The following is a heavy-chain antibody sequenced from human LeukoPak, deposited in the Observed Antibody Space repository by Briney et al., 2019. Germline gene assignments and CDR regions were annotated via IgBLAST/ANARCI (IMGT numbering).Heavy chain of an antibody. V-gene: IGHV3-33*01. J-gene: IGHJ4*02. Sequence: GGSLRLSCAASGFTFRNYGMHWVRQAPGKGLDWLTVIWYGGSNKYYADSVKGRFTISRDNSKNTLYLQMNSLRAEDTAVYYCARGVRFCSGGSCGCYFDQWGQGTLVTVSS. CDR3: ARGVRFCSGGSCGCYFDQ. CDR2: IWYGGSNK. CDR1: GFTFRNYG. D-gene: IGHD2-15*01.